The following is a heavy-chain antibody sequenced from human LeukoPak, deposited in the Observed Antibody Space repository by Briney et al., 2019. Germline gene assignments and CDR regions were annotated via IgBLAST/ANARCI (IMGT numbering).Heavy chain of an antibody. V-gene: IGHV4-59*11. Sequence: SETLSLTCTVSGGSISSHYWSWIRQPPGKGLEWIGYIYYSGSTKFNPSLKSRVTISIDTSKNQFSLKLSSVTAADTAVYYCARGGGVTYYDSTGYLWYFDYWGQGTLVTVSS. CDR2: IYYSGST. CDR1: GGSISSHY. J-gene: IGHJ4*02. CDR3: ARGGGVTYYDSTGYLWYFDY. D-gene: IGHD3-22*01.